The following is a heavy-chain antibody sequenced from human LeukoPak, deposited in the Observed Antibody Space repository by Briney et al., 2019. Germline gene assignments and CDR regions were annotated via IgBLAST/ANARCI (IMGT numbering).Heavy chain of an antibody. J-gene: IGHJ4*02. CDR3: ARGNTYDSSGYYFDY. D-gene: IGHD3-22*01. V-gene: IGHV3-53*01. Sequence: GGSLRLSCAASGFTVSSNYMRWVRQAPGKGLEWVSVIYSGGSTYYADSVKGRFTISRDNSKNTLYLQMNSLRAEDTAVYYCARGNTYDSSGYYFDYWGQGTLVTVSS. CDR1: GFTVSSNY. CDR2: IYSGGST.